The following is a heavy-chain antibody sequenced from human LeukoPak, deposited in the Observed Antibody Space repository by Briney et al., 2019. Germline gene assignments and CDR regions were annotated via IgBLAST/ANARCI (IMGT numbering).Heavy chain of an antibody. Sequence: GESLKISCKASGYSFTNYWFGWVRQMPGKGLEWMGITYPGDSDTKYSPSFQGQVTISADKSINTAYLQWSSLRASDTAMYYCARRGTIVAGTLGTTFDYWGQGTLLTVSS. CDR1: GYSFTNYW. CDR3: ARRGTIVAGTLGTTFDY. D-gene: IGHD5-12*01. CDR2: TYPGDSDT. J-gene: IGHJ4*02. V-gene: IGHV5-51*01.